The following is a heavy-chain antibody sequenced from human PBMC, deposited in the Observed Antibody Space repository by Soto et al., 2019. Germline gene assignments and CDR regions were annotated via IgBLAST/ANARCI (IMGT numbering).Heavy chain of an antibody. Sequence: SGPTLGNATWTVTLTCTFSGFSLTTTGVYVTWIRQPPGKALEWLALIDWDDTKYYNTSLTTRLTISKDTSKNQVVLTMTNVDLVDTGTYFCARTRNNERIHQQFYSGTDVWGPGTTVTVSS. CDR1: GFSLTTTGVY. D-gene: IGHD5-18*01. CDR3: ARTRNNERIHQQFYSGTDV. J-gene: IGHJ6*02. V-gene: IGHV2-70*01. CDR2: IDWDDTK.